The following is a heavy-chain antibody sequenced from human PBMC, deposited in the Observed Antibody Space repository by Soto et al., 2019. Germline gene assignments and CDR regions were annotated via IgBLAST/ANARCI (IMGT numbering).Heavy chain of an antibody. CDR1: GDSVSSNSAA. D-gene: IGHD6-19*01. CDR2: TYYRSKWYN. J-gene: IGHJ4*02. Sequence: PSQTLSLTCAISGDSVSSNSAAWNWIRQSPSRGLEWLGRTYYRSKWYNDYAVSVKSRITINPDTSENQLSLQLNSVTPEDTAVYYCATGIAVAGSLPHWGQGTLVTSPQ. V-gene: IGHV6-1*01. CDR3: ATGIAVAGSLPH.